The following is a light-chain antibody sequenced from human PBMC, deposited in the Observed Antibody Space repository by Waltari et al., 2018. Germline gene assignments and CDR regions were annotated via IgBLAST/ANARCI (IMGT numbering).Light chain of an antibody. CDR3: CSYTGGSTPVI. CDR1: NSDVGKYKL. CDR2: EVS. V-gene: IGLV2-23*02. J-gene: IGLJ2*01. Sequence: QSALTQPASVSGSPGQSITISCTGTNSDVGKYKLVSWYQQHPGKAPKLIIYEVSKRPSGISYRFSGSKSGDTASLTISGLQAEDEAEYYCCSYTGGSTPVIFGGGTKLTVL.